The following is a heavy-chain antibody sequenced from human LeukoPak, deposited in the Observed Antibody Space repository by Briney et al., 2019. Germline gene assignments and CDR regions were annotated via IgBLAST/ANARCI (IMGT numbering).Heavy chain of an antibody. J-gene: IGHJ4*02. Sequence: SVKVYCKASGGTFSSYAISWGRQAPGQGLEWMGRIIPIFGIANYAQKFQGRVTITADKSTSTAYMELSSLRSEDTAVYYCARGPRGYYFDYWCQGTLVTVSS. V-gene: IGHV1-69*04. CDR1: GGTFSSYA. CDR2: IIPIFGIA. CDR3: ARGPRGYYFDY.